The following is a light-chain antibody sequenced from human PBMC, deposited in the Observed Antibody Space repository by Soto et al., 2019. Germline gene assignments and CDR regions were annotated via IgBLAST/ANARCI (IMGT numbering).Light chain of an antibody. CDR3: QEYFQWPPGM. CDR1: QFVSTR. CDR2: DAY. V-gene: IGKV3-15*01. J-gene: IGKJ1*01. Sequence: EIMVTQSPATLSASPGERVTLTCRASQFVSTRLAWYQQRPGQVPRLLIYDAYTRALGISARFSGSGSGTEFTLTISSPQSEDFALYYCQEYFQWPPGMFGPGTKVDIK.